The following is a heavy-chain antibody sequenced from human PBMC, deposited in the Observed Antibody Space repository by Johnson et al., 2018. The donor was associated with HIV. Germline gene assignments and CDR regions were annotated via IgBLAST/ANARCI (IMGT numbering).Heavy chain of an antibody. CDR3: VQGVPNPAGAFDI. CDR1: GFTFSSYG. V-gene: IGHV3-33*01. J-gene: IGHJ3*02. CDR2: IWYDGSNE. Sequence: QMQLVESGGGLVQPGRSLRLSCVASGFTFSSYGMHWVRQAPVKGLEWVAVIWYDGSNEYYAVSVKGRFTISKDNSKNTLYLQMNSLRPEDTAVYYCVQGVPNPAGAFDIWGRGTMVTVSS. D-gene: IGHD6-19*01.